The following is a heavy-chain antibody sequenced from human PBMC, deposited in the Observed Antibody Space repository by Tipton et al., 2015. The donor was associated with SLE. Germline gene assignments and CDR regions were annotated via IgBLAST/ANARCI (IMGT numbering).Heavy chain of an antibody. J-gene: IGHJ4*02. CDR2: IYRGGST. CDR3: ARDTGGSGSYYSGRKLGIYDY. Sequence: VQLVQSGGGLVQPGGSLRLSCAASGFTVSSNYMSWVRQAPGKGLEWVSVIYRGGSTYYADSVKGRFTISRDNSKNTLYLQMNSLRAEDTAVYYCARDTGGSGSYYSGRKLGIYDYWGQGTLVTVSS. V-gene: IGHV3-66*02. D-gene: IGHD3-10*01. CDR1: GFTVSSNY.